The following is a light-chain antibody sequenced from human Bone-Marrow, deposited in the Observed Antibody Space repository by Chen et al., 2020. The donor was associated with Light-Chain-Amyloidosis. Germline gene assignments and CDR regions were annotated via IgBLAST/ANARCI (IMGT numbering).Light chain of an antibody. V-gene: IGLV2-23*02. J-gene: IGLJ3*02. Sequence: QSALTQPASVSGSPGQSITISCTGTSSDVGSYNLVSWYQQHPGKAPKFMIYDVNKRPSGVSNRFSGSKSSNSASLTISGLQAEAEADCYCCSYAGSSTLVFGGGTNVTVL. CDR1: SSDVGSYNL. CDR2: DVN. CDR3: CSYAGSSTLV.